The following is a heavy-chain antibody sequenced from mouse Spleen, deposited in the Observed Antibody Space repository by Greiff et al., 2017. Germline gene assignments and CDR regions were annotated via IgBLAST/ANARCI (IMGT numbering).Heavy chain of an antibody. CDR3: AREERRNFDY. Sequence: EVQLQQSGPELVKPGASVKISCKASGYSFTGYYMHWVKQSHVKSLEWIGRINPYNGATSYNQNFKDKASLTVDKSSSTAYMELHSLTSEDSAVYYCAREERRNFDYWGQGTTLTVSS. CDR2: INPYNGAT. J-gene: IGHJ2*01. V-gene: IGHV1-26*01. CDR1: GYSFTGYY. D-gene: IGHD2-14*01.